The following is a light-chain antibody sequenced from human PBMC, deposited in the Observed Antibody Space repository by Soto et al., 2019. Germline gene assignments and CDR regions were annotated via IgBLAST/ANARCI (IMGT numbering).Light chain of an antibody. CDR3: KQYDNPPLP. CDR2: DAS. V-gene: IGKV1-33*01. CDR1: QDISNY. Sequence: DIQMTQSPSSLSASVGDRVTITCQASQDISNYLNWYQQKPGKAPKLLIYDASNLETGVPSRFRGSESGTVFIFPISSLQPEDIATYYCKQYDNPPLPFGGGTRGEIK. J-gene: IGKJ4*01.